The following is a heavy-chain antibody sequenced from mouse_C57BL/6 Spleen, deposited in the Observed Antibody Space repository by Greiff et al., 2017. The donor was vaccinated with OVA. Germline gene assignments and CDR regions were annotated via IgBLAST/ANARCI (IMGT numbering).Heavy chain of an antibody. CDR3: ARHTDSTVVADYAMDY. CDR2: FYPGSGSI. J-gene: IGHJ4*01. D-gene: IGHD1-1*01. CDR1: GYTFTEYT. V-gene: IGHV1-62-2*01. Sequence: QVHVKQSGAELVKPGASVKLSCKASGYTFTEYTIHWVKQRSGQGLEWIGWFYPGSGSIKYNEKFKDKATLTADKSSSTVYMELSRLTSEDSAFYFCARHTDSTVVADYAMDYWGQGTSVTVSS.